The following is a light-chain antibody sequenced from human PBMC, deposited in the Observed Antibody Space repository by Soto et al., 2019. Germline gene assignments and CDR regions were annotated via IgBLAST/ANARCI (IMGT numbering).Light chain of an antibody. J-gene: IGKJ4*01. V-gene: IGKV1-33*01. Sequence: DIQTTQSPSSLSASVGDRVTITCQASQDISNYLNWYQQKPGKAPKLLIYDASNLETGVPSRFSGSGSGTDFTLTISSLQPEDFATYYCQQFNNYPLTFGGGTKVDIK. CDR3: QQFNNYPLT. CDR2: DAS. CDR1: QDISNY.